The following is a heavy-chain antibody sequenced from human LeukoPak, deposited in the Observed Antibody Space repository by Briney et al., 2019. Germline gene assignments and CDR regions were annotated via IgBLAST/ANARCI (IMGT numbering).Heavy chain of an antibody. J-gene: IGHJ5*02. CDR2: IIPILGIA. D-gene: IGHD3-22*01. Sequence: SVKVSCKASGGTFTSYTISWVRQAPGQGLEWMGRIIPILGIANYAQKFQGRVTITADKSTSTAYMELSSLRSEDTAVYYCARYYYDSSGPGAFDPWGQGTLVTVSS. CDR3: ARYYYDSSGPGAFDP. CDR1: GGTFTSYT. V-gene: IGHV1-69*02.